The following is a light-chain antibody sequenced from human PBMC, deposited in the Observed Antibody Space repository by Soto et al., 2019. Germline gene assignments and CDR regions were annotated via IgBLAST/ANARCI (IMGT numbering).Light chain of an antibody. CDR2: GAS. CDR3: QQYDKWPTWT. Sequence: EIVMTQSPATLSVSPGERATLSCRASQSISSSLAWYQQKPGQAPRVLIYGASTRAPSIPARFSGSGSGTDFTLTISSLQSEDFAVYYCQQYDKWPTWTFGQGTKVDIK. CDR1: QSISSS. V-gene: IGKV3-15*01. J-gene: IGKJ1*01.